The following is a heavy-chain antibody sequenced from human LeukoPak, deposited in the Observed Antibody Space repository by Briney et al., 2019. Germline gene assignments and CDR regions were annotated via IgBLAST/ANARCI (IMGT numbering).Heavy chain of an antibody. CDR3: ARVGSGWYYFDS. V-gene: IGHV4-59*11. CDR1: GVSINSHY. CDR2: IYHNGTT. Sequence: SETLSLTCIVSGVSINSHYWTWIRQPPGKGLEWVGYIYHNGTTDYNASLKSRVTMSLETSNNQFSLKLSSVTAADTAVYCCARVGSGWYYFDSWGQGTLVTVSS. D-gene: IGHD6-19*01. J-gene: IGHJ4*02.